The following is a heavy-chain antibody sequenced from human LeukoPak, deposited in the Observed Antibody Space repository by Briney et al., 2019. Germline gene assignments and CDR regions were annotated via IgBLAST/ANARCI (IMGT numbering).Heavy chain of an antibody. CDR3: TKPDLLWFGEDV. D-gene: IGHD3-10*01. J-gene: IGHJ6*02. CDR1: GFTFSSYA. Sequence: PGGSLRLSCAASGFTFSSYAMSWVRQAPGMGLEWVGRIKSKTDGGTTDYAAPVKGRFTISRDDSKNTLYLQMNSLETEDTAVYYCTKPDLLWFGEDVWGQGTTVTVSS. V-gene: IGHV3-15*01. CDR2: IKSKTDGGTT.